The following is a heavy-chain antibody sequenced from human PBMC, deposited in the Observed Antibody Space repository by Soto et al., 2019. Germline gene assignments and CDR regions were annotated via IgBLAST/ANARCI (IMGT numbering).Heavy chain of an antibody. V-gene: IGHV5-10-1*01. CDR2: IDPSDSYT. CDR1: GYSFTSYW. Sequence: GESLKISCKGSGYSFTSYWISWVRQMPGKGLEWMGRIDPSDSYTNYSPSFQGHVTISADKSISTAYLQWSSLKASDTAMYYCDRIKWLTNAYQYYYYGMDVWGQGTTVTVSS. J-gene: IGHJ6*02. CDR3: DRIKWLTNAYQYYYYGMDV. D-gene: IGHD5-12*01.